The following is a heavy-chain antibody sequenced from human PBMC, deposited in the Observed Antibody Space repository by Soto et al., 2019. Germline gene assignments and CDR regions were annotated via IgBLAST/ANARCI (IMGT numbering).Heavy chain of an antibody. J-gene: IGHJ4*02. CDR1: GFKISSSS. V-gene: IGHV3-21*05. D-gene: IGHD6-13*01. CDR3: ARDTEQLVDY. CDR2: ISDSGSSYI. Sequence: EVQLVESGGGLVQPGGSLRLSCAAFGFKISSSSMNWVRQAPGRGLEWVAYISDSGSSYIYYADSVKGRFTISRDNAKNSLYLQMNSLRAEDTAVYYCARDTEQLVDYWGQGTLVTVSS.